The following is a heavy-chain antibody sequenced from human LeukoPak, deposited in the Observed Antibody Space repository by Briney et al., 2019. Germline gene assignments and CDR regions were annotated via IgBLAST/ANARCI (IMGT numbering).Heavy chain of an antibody. V-gene: IGHV4-31*03. CDR3: ARLGRYGFWSGYYPLYYYYYMDV. J-gene: IGHJ6*03. D-gene: IGHD3-3*01. Sequence: PSETLSLTCTVSGGSISSGGYYWSWIRQHPGKGLEWIGYIYYSGSTYYNPSLKSRVTISVDTSKNQSSLKLSSVTAADTAVYYCARLGRYGFWSGYYPLYYYYYMDVWGKGTTVTVSS. CDR1: GGSISSGGYY. CDR2: IYYSGST.